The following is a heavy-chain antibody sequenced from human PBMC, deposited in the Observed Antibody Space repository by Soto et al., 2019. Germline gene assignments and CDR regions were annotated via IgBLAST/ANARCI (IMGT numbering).Heavy chain of an antibody. D-gene: IGHD3-16*01. CDR1: GFTFSSYG. CDR2: IWWDGSNK. Sequence: QVQLVESGGGVVQPGGSLRLSCAASGFTFSSYGMHWVRQAPGKGLEWVAVIWWDGSNKYYADSVKGRFTIARDNSKTTLYQQMNSLRAENTAVYDCAIYLGGGTTYYFDYWGQGTLVTVSS. J-gene: IGHJ4*02. CDR3: AIYLGGGTTYYFDY. V-gene: IGHV3-33*01.